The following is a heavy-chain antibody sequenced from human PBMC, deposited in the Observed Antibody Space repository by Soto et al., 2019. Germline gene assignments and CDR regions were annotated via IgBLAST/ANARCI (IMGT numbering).Heavy chain of an antibody. CDR3: AREWGYYSDF. CDR2: IYYSGST. V-gene: IGHV4-59*01. Sequence: SETLSLTCTVSGASLSTSYWSWIRQPPGKGLEWIGYIYYSGSTKYNPSLESRVTISVDTSKNQFFLKLSSVTAADTAVYYCAREWGYYSDFWGQGTLVTVSS. J-gene: IGHJ4*02. CDR1: GASLSTSY. D-gene: IGHD3-16*01.